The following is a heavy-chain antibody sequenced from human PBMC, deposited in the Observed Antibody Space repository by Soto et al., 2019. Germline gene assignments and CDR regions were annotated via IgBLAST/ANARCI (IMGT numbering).Heavy chain of an antibody. CDR2: INPSGGST. D-gene: IGHD3-10*01. J-gene: IGHJ4*02. CDR1: GYTFTSYY. CDR3: PTTPFYGSGSHDY. Sequence: QVQLVQSGAEVKKPGASVKVSCKASGYTFTSYYMHWVRQAPGQGLEWMGIINPSGGSTSYAQKFQGRVTMTRDTSTSTVYMVLSSLRSADTAVYYCPTTPFYGSGSHDYWGQGTLVTVSS. V-gene: IGHV1-46*03.